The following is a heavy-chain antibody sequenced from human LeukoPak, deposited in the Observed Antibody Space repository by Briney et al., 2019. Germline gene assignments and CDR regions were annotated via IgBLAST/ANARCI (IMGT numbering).Heavy chain of an antibody. V-gene: IGHV4-30-2*01. CDR2: IYHSGST. D-gene: IGHD1-1*01. J-gene: IGHJ6*02. CDR1: GGSISSGGYS. Sequence: SQTLSLTCAVSGGSISSGGYSWSWIRQPPGKGLEWIGYIYHSGSTYYNPSLKSRVTISVDRSKNQFSLKLSSVTAADTAVYYCASNGNLPDYYYGTDVWGQGTTVTVSS. CDR3: ASNGNLPDYYYGTDV.